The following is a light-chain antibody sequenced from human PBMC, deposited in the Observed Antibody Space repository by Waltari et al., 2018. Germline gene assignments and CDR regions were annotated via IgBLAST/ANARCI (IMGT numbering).Light chain of an antibody. J-gene: IGLJ2*01. CDR2: QDI. V-gene: IGLV3-1*01. Sequence: SYELAQPPSVSVSPGQTARITCSGDKLGDKHASWYQQRPGQSPVRVIYQDIKRPSGSPGRFSGSNAENTATLTISGTQAMDEADYYCQAWDSSIVVFGGGTKLTV. CDR3: QAWDSSIVV. CDR1: KLGDKH.